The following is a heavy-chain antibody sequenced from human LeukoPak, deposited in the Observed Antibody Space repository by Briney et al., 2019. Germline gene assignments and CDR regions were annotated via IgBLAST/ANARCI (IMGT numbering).Heavy chain of an antibody. D-gene: IGHD2-2*01. V-gene: IGHV1-69*13. CDR2: IIPIFGTA. CDR3: VRGAEVVVVVNMSQDFEH. CDR1: GGTFSSYA. J-gene: IGHJ1*01. Sequence: SVTVSCKASGGTFSSYAISWVRQAPGQGLEWMGGIIPIFGTANYAQKFQGRVTITADEPTSTAYMELGSLRSEDTAVYYCVRGAEVVVVVNMSQDFEHWGQGTLVTVSS.